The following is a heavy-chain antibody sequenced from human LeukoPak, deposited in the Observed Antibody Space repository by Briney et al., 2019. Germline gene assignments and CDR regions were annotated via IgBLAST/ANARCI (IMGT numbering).Heavy chain of an antibody. J-gene: IGHJ6*03. CDR2: INHSGST. CDR3: ARDGGIAAAGLWGRYYYMDV. V-gene: IGHV4-34*01. D-gene: IGHD6-13*01. Sequence: PSETLSLTCAVYGGSFSGYYWSWIRQPPGKGLEWIGEINHSGSTNYNPSLKSRVTISVDTSKNQFSLKLSSVTAADTAVYYCARDGGIAAAGLWGRYYYMDVWGKGTTVTVSS. CDR1: GGSFSGYY.